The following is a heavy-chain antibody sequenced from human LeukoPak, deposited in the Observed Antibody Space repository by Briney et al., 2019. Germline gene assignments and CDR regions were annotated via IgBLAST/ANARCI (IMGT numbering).Heavy chain of an antibody. V-gene: IGHV4-61*02. CDR2: IYTSGST. CDR3: ARERQQLARDY. D-gene: IGHD6-13*01. CDR1: GGSISSSSYY. J-gene: IGHJ4*02. Sequence: SETLSLTCTVSGGSISSSSYYWSWIRQPAGKGLEWIGRIYTSGSTNYNPSLKSRVTMSVDTSKNQFSLKLSSVTAADTAVYYCARERQQLARDYWGQGTLVTVSS.